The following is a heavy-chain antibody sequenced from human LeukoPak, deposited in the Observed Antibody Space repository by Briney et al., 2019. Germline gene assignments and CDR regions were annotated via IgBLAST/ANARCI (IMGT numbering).Heavy chain of an antibody. J-gene: IGHJ4*02. Sequence: PGGSLRVSCAASGFMFSGYGMNWVRQAPGKGPEWVSLISGGGDNTYYADSVKGRFTISRDNSRNTLFLQMNSLRAEDTAVYYCATAPLIRGVIPNFDHWGQGTLVTVSS. CDR3: ATAPLIRGVIPNFDH. CDR2: ISGGGDNT. V-gene: IGHV3-23*01. D-gene: IGHD3-10*01. CDR1: GFMFSGYG.